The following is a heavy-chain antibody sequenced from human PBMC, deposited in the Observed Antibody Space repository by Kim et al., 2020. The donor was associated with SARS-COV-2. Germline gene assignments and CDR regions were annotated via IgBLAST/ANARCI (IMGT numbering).Heavy chain of an antibody. J-gene: IGHJ4*02. Sequence: SETLSLTCTVSGGSISSGDYYWSWIRQPPGKGLEWIGYIYYSGSTYYNPSLKSRVTISVDTSKNPFSLKLSSVTAADTAVYYCARESYYYDSSGYGYWGQGTLVTVSS. CDR3: ARESYYYDSSGYGY. CDR1: GGSISSGDYY. V-gene: IGHV4-30-4*01. D-gene: IGHD3-22*01. CDR2: IYYSGST.